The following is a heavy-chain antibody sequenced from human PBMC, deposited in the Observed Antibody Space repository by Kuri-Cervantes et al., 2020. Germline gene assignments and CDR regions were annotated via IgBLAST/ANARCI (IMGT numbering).Heavy chain of an antibody. CDR3: ARGSPQPGYYGALVGF. Sequence: GESLKISCAASGFTFSDYYMSWIRQAPGKGLEWVSYISSSGSTIYYADSVKGRFTISRDNAKNSLYLQMNSLRSDDTAVYYCARGSPQPGYYGALVGFWGQGTLVTVSS. D-gene: IGHD3-3*01. V-gene: IGHV3-11*04. CDR2: ISSSGSTI. J-gene: IGHJ4*02. CDR1: GFTFSDYY.